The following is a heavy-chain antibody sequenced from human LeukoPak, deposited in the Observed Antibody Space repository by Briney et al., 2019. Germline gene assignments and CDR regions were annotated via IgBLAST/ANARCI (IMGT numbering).Heavy chain of an antibody. J-gene: IGHJ5*02. V-gene: IGHV4-39*07. Sequence: GSLRLSCAASGFTFSSYAMSWVRQAPGKGLEWIGSIYYSGSTYYNPSLKSRVTISLDKSKNQFSLNLTSVTAADTAVYYCARDRSFPWGRGTLVTVSS. CDR2: IYYSGST. CDR3: ARDRSFP. CDR1: GFTFSSYA.